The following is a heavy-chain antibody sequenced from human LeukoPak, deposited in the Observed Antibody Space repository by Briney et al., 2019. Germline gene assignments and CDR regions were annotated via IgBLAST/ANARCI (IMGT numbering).Heavy chain of an antibody. CDR1: GFTFSSYS. CDR2: ISSSSSYI. D-gene: IGHD6-19*01. V-gene: IGHV3-21*04. Sequence: AGGSLRLSCAASGFTFSSYSMNWVRQAPGKGLEWVSSISSSSSYIYYADSVKGRFTISRDNAKNSLYLQMNSLRAEDTAVYYCAKTGSGWYTDWGQGTLVTVSS. J-gene: IGHJ4*02. CDR3: AKTGSGWYTD.